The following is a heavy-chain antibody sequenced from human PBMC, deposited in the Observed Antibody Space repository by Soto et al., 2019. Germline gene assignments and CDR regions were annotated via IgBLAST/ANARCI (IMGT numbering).Heavy chain of an antibody. J-gene: IGHJ5*02. D-gene: IGHD4-17*01. CDR2: ISYDGSNK. CDR3: AKDGESYGDYGWFDP. CDR1: GFTFSSYG. V-gene: IGHV3-30*18. Sequence: QVQLVESGGGVVQPGRSLRLSCAASGFTFSSYGMHWVRQAPGKGLEWVAVISYDGSNKYYADSVKGRFTISRDNSKNTLYLQMNSLRAADTAVYYCAKDGESYGDYGWFDPWGQGTMVTVSS.